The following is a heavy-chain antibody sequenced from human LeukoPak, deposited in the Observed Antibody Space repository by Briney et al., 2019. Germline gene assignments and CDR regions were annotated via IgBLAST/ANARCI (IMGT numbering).Heavy chain of an antibody. V-gene: IGHV4-4*02. CDR2: VHLDGRT. CDR1: GGSVTSTNW. D-gene: IGHD3-3*01. Sequence: PAETLSLTCGVSGGSVTSTNWWTWVRQPPGKGLEWIGEVHLDGRTNYNPSLKSRLTMSVDLSENHVSLKLTSVTAADTAVYYCAREGGFYRPLDYSGQGTLVTVSS. J-gene: IGHJ4*02. CDR3: AREGGFYRPLDY.